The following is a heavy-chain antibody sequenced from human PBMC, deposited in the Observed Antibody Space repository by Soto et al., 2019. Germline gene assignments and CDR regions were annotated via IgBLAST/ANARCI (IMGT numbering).Heavy chain of an antibody. CDR3: ARGGGFLGY. Sequence: QLQLQESGSGLVKPSQTLSLTCAVSGGSISSGGYSWSWIRQPPGKGLEWIGYISHTGSTYYNPSRKVRVPMSVDRSKTQFSLELSSVTAADTAVYYCARGGGFLGYWGQGTLVTVSS. D-gene: IGHD3-10*01. J-gene: IGHJ4*02. CDR1: GGSISSGGYS. CDR2: ISHTGST. V-gene: IGHV4-30-2*01.